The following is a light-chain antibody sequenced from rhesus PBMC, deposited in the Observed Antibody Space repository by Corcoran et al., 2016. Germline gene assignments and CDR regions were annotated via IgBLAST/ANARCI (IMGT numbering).Light chain of an antibody. CDR2: GAS. J-gene: IGKJ4*01. V-gene: IGKV3S9*01. CDR3: QQYNNWNT. CDR1: QSVSSY. Sequence: EIVMTQSPATLSLSPGERATLSCRASQSVSSYVAWYQQKPEQAPRLLIYGASRRATGIPERFSGSGSGTDFTFIISSLEPEDVGVYYCQQYNNWNTFGGGTKVEIK.